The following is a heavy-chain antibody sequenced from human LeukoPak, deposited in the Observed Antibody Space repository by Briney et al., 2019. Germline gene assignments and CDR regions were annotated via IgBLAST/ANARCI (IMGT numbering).Heavy chain of an antibody. V-gene: IGHV3-23*01. J-gene: IGHJ6*03. CDR3: AKENGYMDV. Sequence: PGGSLRLSCAASGFTFSSYAMSWVRQAPGKGLEWVSGISSSGGTTYYADSVKGRFTISRDNSKNTLYLQSNSQRAEDTAVYHCAKENGYMDVWGKGTIVTVSS. CDR1: GFTFSSYA. CDR2: ISSSGGTT.